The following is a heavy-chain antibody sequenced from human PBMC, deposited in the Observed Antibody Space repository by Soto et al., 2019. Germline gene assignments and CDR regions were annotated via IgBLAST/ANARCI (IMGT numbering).Heavy chain of an antibody. J-gene: IGHJ6*02. V-gene: IGHV1-18*01. CDR1: GYTFSSYG. D-gene: IGHD1-1*01. Sequence: ASVKVSCKTSGYTFSSYGISWVRQAPGQGLEWMGWISVYNGDTNYAQKFQGRVTMTTDTSTSTAYMELTSLRFDDTAVYYCARELEAPTGGMDVWGQGTTVTVSS. CDR3: ARELEAPTGGMDV. CDR2: ISVYNGDT.